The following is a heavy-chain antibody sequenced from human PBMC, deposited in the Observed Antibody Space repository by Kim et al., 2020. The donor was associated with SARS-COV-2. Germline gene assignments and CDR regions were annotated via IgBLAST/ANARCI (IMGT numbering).Heavy chain of an antibody. D-gene: IGHD6-13*01. V-gene: IGHV3-9*01. CDR3: AKDKEYSSSWQYYFDY. Sequence: SVKGRFTISRDNAKNSLYLQMNSLRAEDTALYYCAKDKEYSSSWQYYFDYWGQGTLVTVSS. J-gene: IGHJ4*02.